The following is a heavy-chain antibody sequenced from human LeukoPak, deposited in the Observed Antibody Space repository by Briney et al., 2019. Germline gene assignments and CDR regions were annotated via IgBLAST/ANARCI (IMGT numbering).Heavy chain of an antibody. CDR3: AKDPHPLYCSSTSCYIDY. D-gene: IGHD2-2*02. CDR2: IRSDGSNP. Sequence: GRSLRLSCAASAFTFSHYGMHWVRQAPVKGLEWVAVIRSDGSNPYYADSVKGRFTISRDNSKNTLYLQMNSLRAEDTAVYYCAKDPHPLYCSSTSCYIDYWGQGTLVTVSS. V-gene: IGHV3-33*06. J-gene: IGHJ4*02. CDR1: AFTFSHYG.